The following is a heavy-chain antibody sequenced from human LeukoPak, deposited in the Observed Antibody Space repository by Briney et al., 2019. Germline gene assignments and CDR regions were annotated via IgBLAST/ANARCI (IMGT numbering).Heavy chain of an antibody. D-gene: IGHD6-13*01. CDR1: GFTVSSNY. V-gene: IGHV3-53*01. J-gene: IGHJ4*02. Sequence: HPGGSLRLSCAASGFTVSSNYMSWVRQAPGKGLECVSVFYTGGSTYYADSVKGRFTISRDNSKNTLYLQMNGLRAEDTAVYYCARSSIAAAGPFDCWGQGTLVTVSS. CDR2: FYTGGST. CDR3: ARSSIAAAGPFDC.